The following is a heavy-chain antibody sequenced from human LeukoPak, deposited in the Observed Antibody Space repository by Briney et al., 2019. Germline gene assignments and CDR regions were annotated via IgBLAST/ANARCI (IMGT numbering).Heavy chain of an antibody. CDR2: IYYSGST. J-gene: IGHJ4*02. V-gene: IGHV4-30-4*01. D-gene: IGHD4-17*01. Sequence: PSETPSLTCTVSGGSISSGDYYWSWIRQPPGKGLEWIGYIYYSGSTYYNPSLKSRVTISVDTSKNQFSLKLSSVTAADTAVYYCARGALDDYGDYPFDYWGQGTLVTVSS. CDR1: GGSISSGDYY. CDR3: ARGALDDYGDYPFDY.